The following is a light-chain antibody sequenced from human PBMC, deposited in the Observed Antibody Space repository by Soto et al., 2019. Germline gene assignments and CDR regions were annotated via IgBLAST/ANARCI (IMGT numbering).Light chain of an antibody. CDR3: CSYAGSYTYV. CDR2: DVS. J-gene: IGLJ1*01. V-gene: IGLV2-11*01. CDR1: SSDVGGYNY. Sequence: QSVLTQPPSASGSPGQSVTISCTGTSSDVGGYNYVSWFQQHPGKAPKLIIHDVSKRPSGVPDRFSGSKSGNTASLTISGLQAEDEADYYCCSYAGSYTYVFGTGTKVTVL.